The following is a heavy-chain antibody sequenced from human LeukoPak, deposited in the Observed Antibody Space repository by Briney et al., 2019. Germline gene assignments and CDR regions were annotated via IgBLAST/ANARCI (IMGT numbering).Heavy chain of an antibody. J-gene: IGHJ3*02. CDR2: IYYSGST. D-gene: IGHD4-17*01. CDR1: GGSISSGDYY. CDR3: AREETRVAFDI. Sequence: SQTLSLTCTVSGGSISSGDYYWSWIRQPPGKGLEWIGYIYYSGSTYYNPSLKSRVTISVDTSKNQFSLKLSSVTAADTAVCYCAREETRVAFDIWGQGTMVTVSS. V-gene: IGHV4-30-4*01.